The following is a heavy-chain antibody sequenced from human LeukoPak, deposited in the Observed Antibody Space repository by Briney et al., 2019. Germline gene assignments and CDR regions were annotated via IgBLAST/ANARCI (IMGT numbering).Heavy chain of an antibody. J-gene: IGHJ4*02. CDR1: GFTFSNYA. D-gene: IGHD6-25*01. CDR3: AKSSGYNWQYFFDD. V-gene: IGHV3-23*01. CDR2: INGGGGTT. Sequence: GGSLRLSCAASGFTFSNYAMSWVRQAPGKGLEWVSVINGGGGTTYYADSVKGRFTISRDNSKNTLYLQMNSLRAQDGAGYFCAKSSGYNWQYFFDDWGQGTLVTVSS.